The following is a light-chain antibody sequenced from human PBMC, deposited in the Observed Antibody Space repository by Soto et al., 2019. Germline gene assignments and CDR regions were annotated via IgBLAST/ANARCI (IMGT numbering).Light chain of an antibody. V-gene: IGKV1-39*01. CDR1: QSNSSF. Sequence: DIQMTQSPSSLSASVGDRVTITCRASQSNSSFLNWYQQKPGKAPKLLIYAASSLQSGVPSRFSGSGSGTDFTLTISSLQPEDFATYYCQQSYSTPPVSVGQGPRLEIK. CDR2: AAS. J-gene: IGKJ5*01. CDR3: QQSYSTPPVS.